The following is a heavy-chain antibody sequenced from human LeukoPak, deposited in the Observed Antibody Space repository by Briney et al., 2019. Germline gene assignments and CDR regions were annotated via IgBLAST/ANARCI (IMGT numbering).Heavy chain of an antibody. Sequence: PSETLSLTCAVYGGSFSGYSWSWIRQPPGKGLEWIGEINHSGSTNYNPSLKRRVTISVDTSKNQFSLKLSSVTAADTAVYYCATSTDIVVVPAARGYNWFDPWGQGTLVTVSS. J-gene: IGHJ5*02. CDR2: INHSGST. D-gene: IGHD2-2*01. CDR3: ATSTDIVVVPAARGYNWFDP. V-gene: IGHV4-34*01. CDR1: GGSFSGYS.